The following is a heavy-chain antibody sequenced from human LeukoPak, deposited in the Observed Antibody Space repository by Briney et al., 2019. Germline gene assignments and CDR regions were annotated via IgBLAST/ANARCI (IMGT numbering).Heavy chain of an antibody. D-gene: IGHD3-10*01. J-gene: IGHJ6*04. CDR3: ARLRPYYYGSGSYYTFWTPRGYMDV. V-gene: IGHV5-51*01. CDR1: GYSFTSYW. Sequence: HGESLKISCKGSGYSFTSYWIGWVRQMPGKGLEWMGIIYPGDSDTRYSPSFQGQVTISADKSISTAYLQWSSLKASDTAMYYCARLRPYYYGSGSYYTFWTPRGYMDVWGKGTTVTVSS. CDR2: IYPGDSDT.